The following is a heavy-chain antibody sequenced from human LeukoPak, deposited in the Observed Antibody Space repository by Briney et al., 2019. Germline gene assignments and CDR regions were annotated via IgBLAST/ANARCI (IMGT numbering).Heavy chain of an antibody. J-gene: IGHJ5*02. CDR1: GGSISSGNYY. V-gene: IGHV4-61*02. Sequence: PSETLSLTCTVSGGSISSGNYYWSWIRQPAGKGLEWIGRIYTSGSTNYNPSLKSRVTMSVDTSKNQFSLKLSSVTAADTAVYYCARNIVVVPAAIGGYNWFDPWGQGTLVTVSS. CDR3: ARNIVVVPAAIGGYNWFDP. D-gene: IGHD2-2*02. CDR2: IYTSGST.